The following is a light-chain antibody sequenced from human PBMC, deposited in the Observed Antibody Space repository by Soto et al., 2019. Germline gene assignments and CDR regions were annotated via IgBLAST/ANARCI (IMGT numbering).Light chain of an antibody. V-gene: IGKV1D-13*01. CDR2: HAS. Sequence: AIQLTQSPSSLSASVGDRVTITCRASQGISSGLAWYQQKPGKAPKLLIYHASSLESGVPSRFSGSGSGTDFTLTISSLQPEDFATYYCKQFYNCPQITFGRGTKVDIK. CDR1: QGISSG. J-gene: IGKJ3*01. CDR3: KQFYNCPQIT.